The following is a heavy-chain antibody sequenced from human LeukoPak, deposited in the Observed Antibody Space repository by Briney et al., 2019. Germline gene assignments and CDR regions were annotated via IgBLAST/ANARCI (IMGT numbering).Heavy chain of an antibody. CDR3: ARVGGYSGYAVI. V-gene: IGHV6-1*01. D-gene: IGHD5-12*01. CDR1: GDSVSSNSAA. Sequence: SQTLSLTCAISGDSVSSNSAAWNWIRQSPSRGLEWLGRTYYRSKWYNDYAVSVKSRITINPDTSKNQFSLQLSSVTAADTAVYYCARVGGYSGYAVIWGQGTLVTVSS. J-gene: IGHJ4*02. CDR2: TYYRSKWYN.